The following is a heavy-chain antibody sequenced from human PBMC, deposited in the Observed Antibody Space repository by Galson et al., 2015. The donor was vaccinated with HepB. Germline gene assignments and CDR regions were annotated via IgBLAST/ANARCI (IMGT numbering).Heavy chain of an antibody. Sequence: SLRLSCAASGFTFSGYWMSWVRQAPGKGLEWVANIKQDGSEKYYVDSVKGRFTISRDNAKSSLYLQMNSLRAEDTAVYYCVRALWFGESFFDFWGQGSLVTVSS. CDR2: IKQDGSEK. V-gene: IGHV3-7*03. CDR1: GFTFSGYW. D-gene: IGHD3-10*01. CDR3: VRALWFGESFFDF. J-gene: IGHJ4*02.